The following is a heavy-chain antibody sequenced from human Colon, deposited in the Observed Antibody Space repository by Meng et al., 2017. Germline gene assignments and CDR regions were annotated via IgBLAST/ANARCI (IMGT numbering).Heavy chain of an antibody. Sequence: QLLGSGRWRVKPSGTLSRPCAVSGGSISSNYWWSWVRQSPKKGLEWIGEIHHGGTTNYNPSLKSRVTISVDTSNNQFSLKLSSVTAADTAVYYCARIDYGGNGIEKYFFDYWGQGTLVTVSS. CDR1: GGSISSNYW. CDR2: IHHGGTT. V-gene: IGHV4-4*02. D-gene: IGHD4-23*01. J-gene: IGHJ4*02. CDR3: ARIDYGGNGIEKYFFDY.